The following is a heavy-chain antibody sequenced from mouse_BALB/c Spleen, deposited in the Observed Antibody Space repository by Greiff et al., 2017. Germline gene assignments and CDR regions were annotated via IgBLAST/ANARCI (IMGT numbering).Heavy chain of an antibody. CDR1: GFNIKDTY. Sequence: VQLKQSGAELVKPGASVKLSCTASGFNIKDTYMHWVKQRPEQGLEWIGRIDPANGNTKYDPKFQGKATITADTSSNTVYLQLSSLTSEDTAVYYCARWELYYYAMDYWGQGTSVTVSS. V-gene: IGHV14-3*02. D-gene: IGHD4-1*01. CDR2: IDPANGNT. CDR3: ARWELYYYAMDY. J-gene: IGHJ4*01.